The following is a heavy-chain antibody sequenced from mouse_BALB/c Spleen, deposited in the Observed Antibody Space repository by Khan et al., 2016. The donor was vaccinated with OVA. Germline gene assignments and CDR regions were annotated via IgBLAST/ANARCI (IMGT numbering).Heavy chain of an antibody. Sequence: EVQLVESGGGLVQPGGSLKLSCAASGFTFSSYGMSWVRQTPDKRLELVATINSNGGSTSYPDSVKGRFPLSRDNAKNTLYLQMSSLKSEDTAIYYVARMARTINWGQGNTLTVS. J-gene: IGHJ2*01. CDR3: ARMARTIN. V-gene: IGHV5-6-3*01. CDR2: INSNGGST. CDR1: GFTFSSYG.